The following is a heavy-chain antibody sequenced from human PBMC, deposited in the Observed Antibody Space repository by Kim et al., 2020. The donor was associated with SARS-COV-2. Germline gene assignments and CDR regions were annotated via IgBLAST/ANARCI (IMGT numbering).Heavy chain of an antibody. D-gene: IGHD6-19*01. CDR1: GYTFTSYG. J-gene: IGHJ6*02. CDR3: ARDERYQWLVRSIYYGMDV. V-gene: IGHV1-18*04. Sequence: ASVKVSCKASGYTFTSYGISWVRQAPGQGLEWMGWISAYNGNTNYAQKLQGRVTMTTDTSTSTAYMELRSLRSDDTAVYYCARDERYQWLVRSIYYGMDVWGQGATVTVSS. CDR2: ISAYNGNT.